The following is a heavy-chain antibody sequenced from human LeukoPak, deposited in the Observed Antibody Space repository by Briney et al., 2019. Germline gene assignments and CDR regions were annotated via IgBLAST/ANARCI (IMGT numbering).Heavy chain of an antibody. Sequence: SQTLSLTCTVSGGSISSGGYYWSWIRQHPGKGLAWIGYIYYSGSTYYNPSLKSRVTISVDTSKNQFSLKLSSVTAADTAVYYCARAYLPFNYFDYWGQGTLVTVSS. J-gene: IGHJ4*02. V-gene: IGHV4-31*03. CDR3: ARAYLPFNYFDY. CDR2: IYYSGST. CDR1: GGSISSGGYY.